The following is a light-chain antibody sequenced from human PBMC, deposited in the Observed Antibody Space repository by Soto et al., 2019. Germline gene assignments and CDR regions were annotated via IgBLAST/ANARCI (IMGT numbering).Light chain of an antibody. CDR3: LSYDSSLSVL. J-gene: IGLJ3*02. CDR2: GDN. V-gene: IGLV1-40*01. CDR1: SSNIGAGYD. Sequence: QSVLTQPPSVSGAPGQRITISCTGSSSNIGAGYDVQWYQHLPGTAPKLLIYGDNNRPSGVPDRFSGSKSGTSASLAITGLQAEDEADYYCLSYDSSLSVLFGGGTQLTVL.